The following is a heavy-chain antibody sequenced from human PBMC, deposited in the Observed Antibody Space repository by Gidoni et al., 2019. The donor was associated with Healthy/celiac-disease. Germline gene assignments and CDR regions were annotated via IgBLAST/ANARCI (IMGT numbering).Heavy chain of an antibody. CDR3: AKDLDSYGPRYYYGMDG. V-gene: IGHV3-30*18. Sequence: QVQLVESGGGVVQPGRSLRLSCAASGFTFSGYGMHWVRQAPGKGLEWVAVISYDGSNKYYADSVKGRFTISRDNSKNTLYLQMNSLRAEDTAVYYCAKDLDSYGPRYYYGMDGWGQGTTVTVSS. J-gene: IGHJ6*02. CDR2: ISYDGSNK. CDR1: GFTFSGYG. D-gene: IGHD5-18*01.